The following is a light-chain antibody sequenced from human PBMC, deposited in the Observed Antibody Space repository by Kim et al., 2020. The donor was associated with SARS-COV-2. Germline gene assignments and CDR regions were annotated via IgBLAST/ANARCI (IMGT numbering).Light chain of an antibody. Sequence: GQSITISCTGTSRDVGYYDFVSWYQQHPGKAPKLMIYDVNNRPSGVSLRFSGSKSGNTASLTISRLQAEDEADYYCSSYTSTTTVIFGGGTKLTVL. CDR3: SSYTSTTTVI. CDR2: DVN. J-gene: IGLJ2*01. V-gene: IGLV2-14*03. CDR1: SRDVGYYDF.